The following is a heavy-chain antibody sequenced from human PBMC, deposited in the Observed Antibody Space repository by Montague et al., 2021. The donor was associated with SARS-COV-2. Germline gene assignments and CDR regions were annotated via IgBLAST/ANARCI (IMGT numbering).Heavy chain of an antibody. CDR2: IYYSGST. CDR3: ARQENSSGWFKPDAFDI. V-gene: IGHV4-39*01. CDR1: GGSISSSSYY. D-gene: IGHD6-19*01. Sequence: SETLSLTCTVSGGSISSSSYYWGWIRQPPGKGLEWIESIYYSGSTYYNPPLKSRGTISVDTSKNQFSLKLSSVTAADTAVYYCARQENSSGWFKPDAFDIWGQGTMVTVSS. J-gene: IGHJ3*02.